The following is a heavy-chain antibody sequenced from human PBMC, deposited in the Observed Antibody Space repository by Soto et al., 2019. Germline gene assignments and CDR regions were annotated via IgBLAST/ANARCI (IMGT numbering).Heavy chain of an antibody. Sequence: LSLTCSVSGGSISGSYWSWIRRSPGKGLEWLGYVYYTGSTNYSPSLRSRVSISVDTSKNEFSLRLSSVTAADTAVYFCARSVAVPGAHIDYWGQGTQVTVSS. J-gene: IGHJ4*02. CDR1: GGSISGSY. V-gene: IGHV4-59*01. D-gene: IGHD6-19*01. CDR2: VYYTGST. CDR3: ARSVAVPGAHIDY.